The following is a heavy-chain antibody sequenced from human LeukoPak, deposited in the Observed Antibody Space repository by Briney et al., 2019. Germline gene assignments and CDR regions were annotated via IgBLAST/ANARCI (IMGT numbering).Heavy chain of an antibody. CDR2: IIPIFGTA. J-gene: IGHJ4*02. Sequence: SVKVSCKASGGTFSSYAISWVRQAPGQGLEWMGGIIPIFGTANYAQKFQGRVTITADKSTSTAYMELSSLRSEDTAVYYCATGGIAAAGLGYWGGIFDYWGQGTLATVSS. CDR1: GGTFSSYA. V-gene: IGHV1-69*06. CDR3: ATGGIAAAGLGYWGGIFDY. D-gene: IGHD6-13*01.